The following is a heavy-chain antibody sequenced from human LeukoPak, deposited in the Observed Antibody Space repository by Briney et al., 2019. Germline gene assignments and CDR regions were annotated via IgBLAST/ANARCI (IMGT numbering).Heavy chain of an antibody. CDR1: GDSISSSNYY. V-gene: IGHV4-39*07. D-gene: IGHD6-19*01. CDR3: ARLASSGWSHCDY. Sequence: SETLSLTCTVSGDSISSSNYYWGWIRQPPGKGLEWIGSIYYSGSTNYNPSLKSRVTISVDTSKNQFSLKMNSVTAADTAVYYCARLASSGWSHCDYWGQGTLVTVSS. CDR2: IYYSGST. J-gene: IGHJ4*02.